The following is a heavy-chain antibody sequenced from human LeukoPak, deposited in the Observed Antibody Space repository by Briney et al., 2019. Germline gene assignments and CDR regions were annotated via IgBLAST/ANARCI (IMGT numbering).Heavy chain of an antibody. V-gene: IGHV7-4-1*02. J-gene: IGHJ4*02. CDR2: INTDTGNP. D-gene: IGHD6-19*01. Sequence: ASVKVSCKASGYAFTTFAMNWVRQAPGQGLEWMGWINTDTGNPTYAQGFTGRFVFSLDTSVSTAYLQISSLKPEDTAVYYCATSKTKTIAVKPFDYWGQGTLVTVSS. CDR1: GYAFTTFA. CDR3: ATSKTKTIAVKPFDY.